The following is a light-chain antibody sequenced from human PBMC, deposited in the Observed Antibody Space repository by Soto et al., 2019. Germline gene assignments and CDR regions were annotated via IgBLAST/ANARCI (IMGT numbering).Light chain of an antibody. CDR1: SSNIGAGYE. CDR3: QSYDSSLSGYV. J-gene: IGLJ1*01. Sequence: QSVLTQPPSVSEAPGQRVTISCTGSSSNIGAGYEAHWYQQVPGTAPKLLIYENNNRPSGVPDRFSGSKSGTSASRAITGLQAEDEAEDYCQSYDSSLSGYVFGTGTKVTVL. V-gene: IGLV1-40*01. CDR2: ENN.